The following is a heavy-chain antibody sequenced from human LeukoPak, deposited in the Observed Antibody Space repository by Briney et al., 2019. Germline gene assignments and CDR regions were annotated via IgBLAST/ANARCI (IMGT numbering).Heavy chain of an antibody. D-gene: IGHD5-12*01. CDR2: ISYDGSNK. CDR3: ARYVEMATKALDY. Sequence: PGGSLRLSCAASGFTFSSYAMHWVRQAPGKGLEWVAVISYDGSNKYYADSVKGRFTISRDNSKNTLYLQMNSLRAEDTAVYYCARYVEMATKALDYWGQGTLVTVSS. V-gene: IGHV3-30-3*01. CDR1: GFTFSSYA. J-gene: IGHJ4*02.